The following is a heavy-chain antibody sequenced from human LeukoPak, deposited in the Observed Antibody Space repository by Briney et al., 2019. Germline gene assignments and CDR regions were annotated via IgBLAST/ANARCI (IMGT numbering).Heavy chain of an antibody. CDR2: INHSGST. V-gene: IGHV4-34*01. CDR3: AIFGVLIGPRGMDV. CDR1: GGSFSGYY. D-gene: IGHD3-3*01. Sequence: SETLSLTCAVYGGSFSGYYWSWIRQPPGKGAEWIGEINHSGSTNYNPSLKSRVTISVDTSKNQFSLKLSSVTAADTAVYYCAIFGVLIGPRGMDVWGQGTTVTVSS. J-gene: IGHJ6*02.